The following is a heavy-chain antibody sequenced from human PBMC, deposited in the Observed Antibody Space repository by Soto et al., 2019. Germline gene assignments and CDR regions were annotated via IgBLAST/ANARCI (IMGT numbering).Heavy chain of an antibody. D-gene: IGHD6-6*01. CDR1: GGSVSSGSYY. V-gene: IGHV4-61*01. Sequence: PSETLSLTCTVSGGSVSSGSYYWSWIRQPPGKGLEWIGYIYYSGSTNYNPSLKSRVTISVDTSKNQFSLKLSPVTAADTAVYYCARTALVAARPLDPWGQGTLVTVSS. CDR2: IYYSGST. CDR3: ARTALVAARPLDP. J-gene: IGHJ5*02.